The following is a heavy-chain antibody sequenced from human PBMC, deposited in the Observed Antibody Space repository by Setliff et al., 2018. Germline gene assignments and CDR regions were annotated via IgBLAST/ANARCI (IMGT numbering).Heavy chain of an antibody. J-gene: IGHJ4*02. CDR3: SRLVRYCTTTTCQSVPGAEV. Sequence: ASVKVSCKASGYTLINYGISWVRQAPGQGLEWMGWIGAYTGNTNYAQKFQGRVTMTTDTSTSTAYMELRSLRSDDKAVYYCSRLVRYCTTTTCQSVPGAEVWGQGTLVTVSS. D-gene: IGHD2-8*01. CDR1: GYTLINYG. V-gene: IGHV1-18*01. CDR2: IGAYTGNT.